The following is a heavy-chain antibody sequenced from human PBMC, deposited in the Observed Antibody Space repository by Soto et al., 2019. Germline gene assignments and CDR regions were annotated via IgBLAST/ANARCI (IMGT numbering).Heavy chain of an antibody. CDR2: INPSGGST. D-gene: IGHD1-26*01. V-gene: IGHV1-46*01. CDR1: GYTFTSYY. CDR3: AMASLYSGSYFGLDI. J-gene: IGHJ3*02. Sequence: GASVKVSCKASGYTFTSYYMHWVRQAPGQGLEWMGIINPSGGSTSYAQKFQGRVTMTRDTSTSTVYMELSSLRSEDTAVYYCAMASLYSGSYFGLDIWGQGTMVPVSS.